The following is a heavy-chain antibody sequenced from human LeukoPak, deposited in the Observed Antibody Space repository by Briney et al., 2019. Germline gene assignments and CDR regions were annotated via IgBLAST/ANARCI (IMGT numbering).Heavy chain of an antibody. Sequence: SETLSLTXTVSGGSISSYYWSWIRQPPGKGLEWIGYIYYSGSTNYNPSLKCRVTISVDTSKNQFSLKLSSVTAADTAVYYCARDSGGTMVDYWGQGTLVTVSS. V-gene: IGHV4-59*01. CDR3: ARDSGGTMVDY. D-gene: IGHD4/OR15-4a*01. CDR2: IYYSGST. CDR1: GGSISSYY. J-gene: IGHJ4*02.